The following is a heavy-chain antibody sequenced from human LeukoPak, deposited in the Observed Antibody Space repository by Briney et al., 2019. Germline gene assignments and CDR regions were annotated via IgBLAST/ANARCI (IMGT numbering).Heavy chain of an antibody. D-gene: IGHD5-12*01. V-gene: IGHV3-64*01. CDR2: ISSNGGSI. CDR3: AAYSDYDVAY. CDR1: GFTFSDYT. Sequence: GGSLRLSCAASGFTFSDYTIHWVRQAPGKGLEYVSAISSNGGSIYYANSVKGRFTMSRDNSKSTLYLQMGSLRGEDMAIYYCAAYSDYDVAYWGQGTLVTVSS. J-gene: IGHJ4*02.